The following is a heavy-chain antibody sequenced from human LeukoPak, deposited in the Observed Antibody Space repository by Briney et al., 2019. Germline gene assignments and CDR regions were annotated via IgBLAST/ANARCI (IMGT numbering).Heavy chain of an antibody. D-gene: IGHD1-26*01. J-gene: IGHJ5*02. CDR3: AARQIVGATKVGWFDP. CDR1: GGSISSYY. CDR2: IYTSGST. V-gene: IGHV4-4*07. Sequence: PSETLSLTCTVSGGSISSYYWSWIRQPAGKGLEWIGRIYTSGSTNYNPSLKSRVTMSVDTSKNQFSLKLSSVTAADTAVYYCAARQIVGATKVGWFDPWGQGTLVTVSS.